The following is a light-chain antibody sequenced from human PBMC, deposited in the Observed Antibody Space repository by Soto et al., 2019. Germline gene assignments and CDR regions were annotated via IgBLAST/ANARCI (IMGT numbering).Light chain of an antibody. CDR1: QSVSSN. Sequence: EIVMTRSPATLSVSPGERATLSCRASQSVSSNLAWYQQKPGQAPRLLIYGASTRATGVPTRFSGSGSGTEFTLTVSSLQSEDFAVYYCQQYHNWWTFGQGTKVEIK. J-gene: IGKJ1*01. V-gene: IGKV3-15*01. CDR3: QQYHNWWT. CDR2: GAS.